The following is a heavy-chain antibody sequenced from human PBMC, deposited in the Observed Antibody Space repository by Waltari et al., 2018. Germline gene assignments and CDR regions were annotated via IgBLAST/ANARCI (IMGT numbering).Heavy chain of an antibody. CDR3: ARAGTGGNWFDP. Sequence: QVQLVQSGAEVKKPGSSVKVSCTASGGTFSSYAISWVRQAPGQGLEWMGGIFPSFGTPNYAQKFQGRVTITTDESTSTAYMELSSLRSEDTAVYYCARAGTGGNWFDPWGQGTLVTVSS. CDR2: IFPSFGTP. CDR1: GGTFSSYA. J-gene: IGHJ5*02. D-gene: IGHD1-1*01. V-gene: IGHV1-69*05.